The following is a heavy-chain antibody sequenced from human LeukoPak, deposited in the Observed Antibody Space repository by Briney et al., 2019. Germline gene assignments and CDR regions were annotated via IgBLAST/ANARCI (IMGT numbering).Heavy chain of an antibody. CDR2: ISDSGSTI. CDR1: GFIFSNYE. J-gene: IGHJ4*02. V-gene: IGHV3-48*03. CDR3: ARADSRYYFDY. Sequence: GGSLRLSCAASGFIFSNYEMNWVRQAPGKGLEWVSYISDSGSTIYYADSVKGRFTISRDNAKRSLYLQMNSLRAEDTAVYYCARADSRYYFDYWGQGTLVTVSS.